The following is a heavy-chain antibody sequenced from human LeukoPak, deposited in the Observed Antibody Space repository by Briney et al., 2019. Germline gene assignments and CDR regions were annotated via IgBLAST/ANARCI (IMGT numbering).Heavy chain of an antibody. CDR3: ASTFLDCSSTSCLTPFYYYYMDV. CDR2: FDPEDGET. Sequence: ASVKVSCKVSGYTLTELSMHWVRQAPGKGLEWMGGFDPEDGETIYAQKFQGRVTMTEDTSTDTAYMELSSLRSEDTAVYYCASTFLDCSSTSCLTPFYYYYMDVWGKGTTVTVSS. V-gene: IGHV1-24*01. D-gene: IGHD2-2*01. CDR1: GYTLTELS. J-gene: IGHJ6*03.